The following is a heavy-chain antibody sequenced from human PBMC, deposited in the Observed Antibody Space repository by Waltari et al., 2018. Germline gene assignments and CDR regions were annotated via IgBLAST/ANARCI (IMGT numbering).Heavy chain of an antibody. Sequence: QVQLQESGPGLVKPSETLSLTCTVSRYSISSGNYWGWIRQPPGKGLEWIGRIYHSGNTYYNPSLKSRVTISVDTSKNQFSLKLNSVTAADTAVYYCARDPAGAANWFDPWGQGTLVTVSS. CDR2: IYHSGNT. CDR1: RYSISSGNY. V-gene: IGHV4-38-2*02. CDR3: ARDPAGAANWFDP. J-gene: IGHJ5*02.